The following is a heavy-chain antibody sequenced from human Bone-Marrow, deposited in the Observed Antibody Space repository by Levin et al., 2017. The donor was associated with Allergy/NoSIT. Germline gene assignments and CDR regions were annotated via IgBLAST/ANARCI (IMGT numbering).Heavy chain of an antibody. Sequence: SGGSLRLSCAASGFIFGHFWMTWVRQAPGKGLEWVANIRQDGSDKYYVDSVKGRFTISRDRATESVYLEMNDLRVEDTGVYYCARASLTTVVTDYFYYGMDLWGQGTTVIVSS. V-gene: IGHV3-7*01. D-gene: IGHD4-23*01. CDR3: ARASLTTVVTDYFYYGMDL. CDR1: GFIFGHFW. J-gene: IGHJ6*02. CDR2: IRQDGSDK.